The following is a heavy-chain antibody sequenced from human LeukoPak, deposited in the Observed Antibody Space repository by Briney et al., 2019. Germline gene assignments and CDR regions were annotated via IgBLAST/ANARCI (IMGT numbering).Heavy chain of an antibody. CDR1: GFTFSSYA. J-gene: IGHJ4*02. V-gene: IGHV3-23*01. CDR3: AKGDVVTAISPLDY. CDR2: ISGSGGTT. D-gene: IGHD5-12*01. Sequence: PGGSLRLSCAASGFTFSSYAMSWVRQAPGKGLEWVSGISGSGGTTYYADSVKGRFTISRDNSKKTLYLQMNSLRAEDTAVYYCAKGDVVTAISPLDYWGQGTLVIVSS.